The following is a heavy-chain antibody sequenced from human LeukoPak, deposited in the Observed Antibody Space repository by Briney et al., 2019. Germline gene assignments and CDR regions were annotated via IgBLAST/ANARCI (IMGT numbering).Heavy chain of an antibody. J-gene: IGHJ4*02. CDR2: IYYSGSP. CDR1: GGSISSSSFY. CDR3: ASKSGWLGNFDY. Sequence: TPSETLSLTCTVSGGSISSSSFYWGWIRQPPGKGLEWIGSIYYSGSPYYNPSLKSRVTISVDTSKNQFSLRLSSVTAADTAVYYCASKSGWLGNFDYWGQGTLVTVSS. V-gene: IGHV4-39*01. D-gene: IGHD6-19*01.